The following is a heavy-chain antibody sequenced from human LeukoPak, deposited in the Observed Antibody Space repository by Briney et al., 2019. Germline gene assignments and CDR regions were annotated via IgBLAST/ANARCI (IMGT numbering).Heavy chain of an antibody. CDR3: ASSITMMAVTTQIPPGFDY. V-gene: IGHV3-53*01. CDR1: GFTVSSNY. Sequence: GGSLRLSCAASGFTVSSNYMSWVRQVPGKGLEWVSVIYSGGSTYYADSVKSRFTISRDNSKNTLYLQMNSLRAEDTAVYYCASSITMMAVTTQIPPGFDYWGQGTLVTVSS. J-gene: IGHJ4*02. CDR2: IYSGGST. D-gene: IGHD3-22*01.